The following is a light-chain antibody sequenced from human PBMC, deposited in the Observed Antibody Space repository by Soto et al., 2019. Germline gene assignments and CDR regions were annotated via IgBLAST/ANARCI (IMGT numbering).Light chain of an antibody. V-gene: IGKV3-20*01. CDR3: QQYANVTRS. CDR2: ATS. Sequence: EIVMTQSPATRSFSPGERATLSWRASQSIGIDLAWYQQKAGQAPRLLIYATSSRATGIPDRFRGSGSGTDFTLSISRLENEDFAMYDCQQYANVTRSFCQGTKVDIK. CDR1: QSIGID. J-gene: IGKJ1*01.